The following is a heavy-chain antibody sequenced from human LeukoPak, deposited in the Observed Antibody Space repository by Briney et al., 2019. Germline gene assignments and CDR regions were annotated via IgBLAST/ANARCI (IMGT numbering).Heavy chain of an antibody. CDR2: ISYDGSNK. V-gene: IGHV3-30*04. Sequence: GVSLRLSCAASGFTFSSYAMHWVRQAPGKGLERVAVISYDGSNKYYADSVKGRFTISRDNSKNTLYLQMNSLRAEDTAVYYCARDKGVAETVATIIYYYYGMDVWGQGTTVTVSS. CDR1: GFTFSSYA. J-gene: IGHJ6*02. D-gene: IGHD5-12*01. CDR3: ARDKGVAETVATIIYYYYGMDV.